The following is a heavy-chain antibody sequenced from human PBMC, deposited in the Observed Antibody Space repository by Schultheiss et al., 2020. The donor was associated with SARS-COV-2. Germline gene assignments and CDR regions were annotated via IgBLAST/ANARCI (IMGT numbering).Heavy chain of an antibody. Sequence: SETLSLTCTVSGASISSFYWSWIRQPPGTGLEQMGNIYYTGITKYSPSLKGGVTISVDTSKKQFSLRLGSVTAADTAVYYCARAARVEQLLSGRGGHLDYWGRGTQVTVSS. V-gene: IGHV4-59*01. CDR3: ARAARVEQLLSGRGGHLDY. J-gene: IGHJ4*02. CDR2: IYYTGIT. CDR1: GASISSFY. D-gene: IGHD3-10*01.